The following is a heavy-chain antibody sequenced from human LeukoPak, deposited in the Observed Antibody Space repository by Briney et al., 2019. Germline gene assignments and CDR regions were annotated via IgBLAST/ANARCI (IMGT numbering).Heavy chain of an antibody. CDR3: ARDRNYDSPTGFDP. Sequence: ASVTVSCKASGYTFTSYGISWVRQAPGQGLEWMGWISAYNGNTNYAQKLQGRVTMTTDTSTNTAYMELRSLRSDDTAVYYCARDRNYDSPTGFDPWGQGTLVTVSS. J-gene: IGHJ5*02. CDR1: GYTFTSYG. V-gene: IGHV1-18*01. D-gene: IGHD3-22*01. CDR2: ISAYNGNT.